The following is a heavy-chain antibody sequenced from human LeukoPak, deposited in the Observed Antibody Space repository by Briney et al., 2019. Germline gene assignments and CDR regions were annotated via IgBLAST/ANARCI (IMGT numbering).Heavy chain of an antibody. CDR2: INPNSDDT. D-gene: IGHD4-11*01. J-gene: IGHJ4*02. V-gene: IGHV1-2*02. Sequence: ASVKVSCKASGYTFTGYYMHWVRQAPGQGLEWMGWINPNSDDTIYAQKFQGRVTMTRDTSISTAYMEVSRLRSDDTAVYYCARGVNHDYPLFDYWGQGTLVTVSS. CDR1: GYTFTGYY. CDR3: ARGVNHDYPLFDY.